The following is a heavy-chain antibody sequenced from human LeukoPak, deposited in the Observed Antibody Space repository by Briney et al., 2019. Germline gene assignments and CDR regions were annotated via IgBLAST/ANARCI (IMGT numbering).Heavy chain of an antibody. CDR1: GYTFTSYD. J-gene: IGHJ2*01. D-gene: IGHD6-13*01. CDR3: ATGYSSSWYPKNWYFDL. V-gene: IGHV1-8*01. CDR2: MNPNSGNT. Sequence: ASVKVSCKASGYTFTSYDINWVRQATGQGLEWMGWMNPNSGNTGYAQKFQGRVTMTRNTSISTAYMELSSLRSEDTAVYYCATGYSSSWYPKNWYFDLWGRGTLVTVSS.